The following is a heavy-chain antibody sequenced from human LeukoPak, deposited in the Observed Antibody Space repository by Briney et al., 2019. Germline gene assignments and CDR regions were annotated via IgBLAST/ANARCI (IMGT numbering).Heavy chain of an antibody. CDR3: ARAGGISARPYNWFDP. V-gene: IGHV4-4*07. Sequence: SETLSLTCTVSGGSMSSYYWNFIRQPAGKGLEWIGRIHTSWTTFYNPSLKSRVTMSVDTSKSQFSLRLSSVTAADTALYYCARAGGISARPYNWFDPWGQGTLVTVSS. CDR1: GGSMSSYY. J-gene: IGHJ5*02. CDR2: IHTSWTT. D-gene: IGHD6-6*01.